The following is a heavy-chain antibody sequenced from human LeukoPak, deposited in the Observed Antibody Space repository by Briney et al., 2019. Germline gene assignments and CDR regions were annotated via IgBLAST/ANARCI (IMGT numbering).Heavy chain of an antibody. V-gene: IGHV3-74*01. D-gene: IGHD2-21*01. J-gene: IGHJ4*02. CDR3: ARGGYYSLDY. CDR1: GYTFSTYW. Sequence: GGSLRLSCAASGYTFSTYWMHWVRQAPGKGLVWVSRIHNDGSGTTYADYVKGRFTISRDNAKNTLYLQMNSLRAEDTAVYYCARGGYYSLDYWGQGTPVTVSS. CDR2: IHNDGSGT.